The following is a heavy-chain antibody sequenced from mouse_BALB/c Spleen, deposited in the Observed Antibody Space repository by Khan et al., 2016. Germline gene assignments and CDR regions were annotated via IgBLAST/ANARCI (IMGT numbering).Heavy chain of an antibody. J-gene: IGHJ2*01. CDR3: ATSSSSYWYYFDY. Sequence: EVQLQESGPDLVKPSQSLSLTCTVTGYSITSHYTWHWIRHFPGNKLEWMGYIHYSGSTNYNPSLKSRFSITRDTSKNQFFLQLSSVTADDTATYSCATSSSSYWYYFDYWGQGTTLTVSS. CDR1: GYSITSHYT. CDR2: IHYSGST. V-gene: IGHV3-1*02. D-gene: IGHD3-1*01.